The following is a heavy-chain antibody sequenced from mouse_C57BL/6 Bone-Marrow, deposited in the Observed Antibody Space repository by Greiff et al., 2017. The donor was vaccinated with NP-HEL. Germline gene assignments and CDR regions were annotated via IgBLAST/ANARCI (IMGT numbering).Heavy chain of an antibody. Sequence: EVKLVESGPGLVKPSQSLSLTCSVTGYSIISGYYWNWIRQFPGNKLEWMAYISYDGSNNYNPSLKNRISITRDISKNQLFLKLTSVTTEDTATYYCAREGGYYGSPFAYWGQGTLVTVSA. J-gene: IGHJ3*01. CDR1: GYSIISGYY. D-gene: IGHD1-1*01. CDR3: AREGGYYGSPFAY. CDR2: ISYDGSN. V-gene: IGHV3-6*01.